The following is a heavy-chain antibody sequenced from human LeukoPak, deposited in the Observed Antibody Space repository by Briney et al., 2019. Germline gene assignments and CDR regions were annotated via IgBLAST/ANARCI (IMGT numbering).Heavy chain of an antibody. CDR3: ARDRIIVVPDYYFDY. CDR1: GFTFDDYA. V-gene: IGHV3-9*01. J-gene: IGHJ4*02. CDR2: ISWNSGSI. Sequence: GGSLRLSCAASGFTFDDYAMHWVRQAPGKGLEWVSGISWNSGSIGYADSVKGRFTISRDNAKNSLYLQMNSLRAEDTAVYYCARDRIIVVPDYYFDYWGQGTLVTVSS. D-gene: IGHD3-22*01.